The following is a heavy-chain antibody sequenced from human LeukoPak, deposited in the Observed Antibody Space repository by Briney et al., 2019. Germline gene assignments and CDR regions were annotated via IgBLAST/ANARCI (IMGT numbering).Heavy chain of an antibody. CDR3: ARSETYYDFWSGYPIDFQH. D-gene: IGHD3-3*01. CDR2: ISSSGSTI. CDR1: GFTFSDYY. V-gene: IGHV3-11*01. Sequence: GGSLRLSCAASGFTFSDYYMSWIRQAPGKGLEWVSYISSSGSTIYYADSVKGRFTISRDNAKNSLYLQMNSLGAEDTAVYYCARSETYYDFWSGYPIDFQHWGQGTLVTVSS. J-gene: IGHJ1*01.